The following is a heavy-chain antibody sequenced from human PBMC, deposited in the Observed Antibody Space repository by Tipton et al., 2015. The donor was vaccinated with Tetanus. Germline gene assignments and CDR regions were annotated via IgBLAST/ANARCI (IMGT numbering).Heavy chain of an antibody. CDR2: SWYDGTDK. D-gene: IGHD2-15*01. J-gene: IGHJ4*02. CDR1: GFIFSSYG. CDR3: AREADCSGGSCFSGDFDN. Sequence: SGFIFSSYGIHWVRQAPGKGLEWVAVSWYDGTDKYYAGPVKGRFTISRDNSKNTLYLQMNSLRAEDTAVYYCAREADCSGGSCFSGDFDNWGQGTQVTVSS. V-gene: IGHV3-33*01.